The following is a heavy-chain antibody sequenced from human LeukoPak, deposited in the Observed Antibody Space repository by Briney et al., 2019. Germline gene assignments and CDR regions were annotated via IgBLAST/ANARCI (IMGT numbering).Heavy chain of an antibody. J-gene: IGHJ4*02. CDR1: GFTFGDYA. V-gene: IGHV3-11*06. D-gene: IGHD3-10*01. CDR2: ISSSSSYK. CDR3: ARDYYGSGSSPFDY. Sequence: PGRSLRLSCTASGFTFGDYAMSWVRQAPGKGLEWVSYISSSSSYKNYANSVKGRVTIARDNAKNSLYLQMNSLRAEDTAMYYCARDYYGSGSSPFDYWGQGTLVTVSS.